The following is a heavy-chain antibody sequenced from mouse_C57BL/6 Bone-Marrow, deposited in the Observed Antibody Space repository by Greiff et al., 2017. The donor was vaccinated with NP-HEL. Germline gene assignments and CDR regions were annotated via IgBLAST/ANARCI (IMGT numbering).Heavy chain of an antibody. CDR1: GYTFTSYG. CDR2: IYPRSGNT. Sequence: QVHVKQSGAELARPGASVKLSCKASGYTFTSYGISWVKQRTGQGLEWIGEIYPRSGNTYYNEKFKGKATLTADKSSSPAYMELRSLTSEDSAVYFCARRGGGFDDWGTGTTLTVSS. V-gene: IGHV1-81*01. J-gene: IGHJ2*01. CDR3: ARRGGGFDD.